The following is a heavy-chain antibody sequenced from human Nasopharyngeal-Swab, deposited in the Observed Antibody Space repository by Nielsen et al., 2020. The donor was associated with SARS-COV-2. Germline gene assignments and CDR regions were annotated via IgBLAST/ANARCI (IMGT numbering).Heavy chain of an antibody. CDR3: VRPQYNYGSGNDAYDV. V-gene: IGHV5-51*01. Sequence: GESLKISCKGSGYSFTSYWIAWVRQMPGKGLEWMGTIYPDDSETKNSPSFQGQVTLSADKSINTAYLQWSSLKASDTAMYFCVRPQYNYGSGNDAYDVWGQGTKVTVSS. CDR1: GYSFTSYW. J-gene: IGHJ3*01. D-gene: IGHD3-10*01. CDR2: IYPDDSET.